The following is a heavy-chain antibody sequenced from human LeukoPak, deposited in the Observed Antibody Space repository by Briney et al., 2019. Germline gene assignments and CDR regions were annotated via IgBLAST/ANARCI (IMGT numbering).Heavy chain of an antibody. J-gene: IGHJ3*01. CDR3: ARDWFGFWHNSYLDDHAFDV. CDR1: GGSFSGYY. CDR2: INQSGRT. D-gene: IGHD3-10*01. Sequence: SATLSLTCAVYGGSFSGYYWSWIRQVPGQGLEWLGEINQSGRTNYKPSLKSRVTISVDPSKNQISLKLSFVTATRTAVYYRARDWFGFWHNSYLDDHAFDVWGPGTMVTVPS. V-gene: IGHV4-34*01.